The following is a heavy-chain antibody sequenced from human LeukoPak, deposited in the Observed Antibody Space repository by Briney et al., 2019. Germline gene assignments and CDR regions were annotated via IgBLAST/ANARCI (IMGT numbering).Heavy chain of an antibody. CDR3: ARAAGFGAFDI. D-gene: IGHD3-9*01. CDR2: IYRSGST. CDR1: GGSITSSSYY. Sequence: SETLSLTCTVSGGSITSSSYYWGWIRQPPGKGLEWIGSIYRSGSTNYNPSLKSRVTMSVDTSKNQFSLKLSSVTAADTAVYYCARAAGFGAFDIWGQGTMVTVSS. J-gene: IGHJ3*02. V-gene: IGHV4-39*01.